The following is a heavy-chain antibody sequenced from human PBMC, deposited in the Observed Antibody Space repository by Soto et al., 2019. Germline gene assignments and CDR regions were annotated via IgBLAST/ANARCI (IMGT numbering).Heavy chain of an antibody. Sequence: QVQFVQSGAEVKKPGASVKVCCQASGYSFTNYNVHWVRHAPGQGLEWMAIIYASGGRTTYAQSFQGRVTVTRDTSTSTVYLELSSLRSDDTAVYYCFRGGYDDYGKEGRYWGQGTLVSVSS. CDR3: FRGGYDDYGKEGRY. J-gene: IGHJ4*02. V-gene: IGHV1-46*01. CDR1: GYSFTNYN. D-gene: IGHD5-12*01. CDR2: IYASGGRT.